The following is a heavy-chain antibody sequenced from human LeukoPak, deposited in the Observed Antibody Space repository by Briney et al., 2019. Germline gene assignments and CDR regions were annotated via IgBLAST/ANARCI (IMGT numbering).Heavy chain of an antibody. CDR2: IYYSGST. CDR3: ARGFGDYSNYFNWFDP. CDR1: GGSISSYY. V-gene: IGHV4-59*12. J-gene: IGHJ5*02. Sequence: SETLSLTCTVSGGSISSYYWSWIRQPPGKGLEWIGYIYYSGSTYYNPSLKSRVTISVDTSKNQFSLKLSSVTAADTAVYYCARGFGDYSNYFNWFDPWGQGTLVTVSS. D-gene: IGHD4-11*01.